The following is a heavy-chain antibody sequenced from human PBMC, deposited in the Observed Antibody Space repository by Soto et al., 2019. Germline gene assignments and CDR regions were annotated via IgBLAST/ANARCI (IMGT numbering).Heavy chain of an antibody. Sequence: SETLSLTCTVSGGSIYTGGFYWSWIRQLPGKGLEWLGYIYYTGSTQYTPSLKSRLSISTDTSDNQFSLRLNSVTAADTAVYYCATSLVTGRARVDYWGQGTPVTVSS. CDR3: ATSLVTGRARVDY. J-gene: IGHJ4*02. CDR1: GGSIYTGGFY. V-gene: IGHV4-31*03. CDR2: IYYTGST. D-gene: IGHD1-26*01.